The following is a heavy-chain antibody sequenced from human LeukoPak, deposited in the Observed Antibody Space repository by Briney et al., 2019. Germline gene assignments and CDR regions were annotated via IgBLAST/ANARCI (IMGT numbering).Heavy chain of an antibody. D-gene: IGHD3-10*01. CDR1: GFTFSSYG. CDR2: ISGSGGST. CDR3: AKEHGSGTFYPYYFDY. V-gene: IGHV3-23*01. J-gene: IGHJ4*02. Sequence: GRSLRLSCAASGFTFSSYGMHWVRQAPGKGLEWVSAISGSGGSTYYADSVKGRFTISRDNSKNTLYLQMNSLRAEDTAVYYCAKEHGSGTFYPYYFDYWGQGTLVTVSS.